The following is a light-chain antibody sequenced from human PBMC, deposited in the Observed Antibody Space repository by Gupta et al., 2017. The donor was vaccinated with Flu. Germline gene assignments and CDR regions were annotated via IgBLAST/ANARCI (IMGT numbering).Light chain of an antibody. Sequence: PSSLSASVGARVTITCRASQNIINFLNWYQQKPGKAPKLLIYAASSLLSGVPSRFSGSSSGTDFTLTIGSLRPEDFATYYCQQSYSNPYTFGQGTKLEIQ. CDR2: AAS. J-gene: IGKJ2*01. CDR3: QQSYSNPYT. CDR1: QNIINF. V-gene: IGKV1-39*01.